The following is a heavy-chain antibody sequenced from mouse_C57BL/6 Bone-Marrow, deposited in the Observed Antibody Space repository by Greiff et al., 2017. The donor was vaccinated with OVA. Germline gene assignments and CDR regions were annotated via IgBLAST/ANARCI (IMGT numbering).Heavy chain of an antibody. V-gene: IGHV1-74*01. D-gene: IGHD1-1*01. J-gene: IGHJ4*01. CDR1: GYPFPSYW. CDR3: AIDYYGSSYDYYYAMDY. CDR2: IHPSDSDT. Sequence: QVQLQPPGAELVKPGASVQVSCKASGYPFPSYWMHWVQQRPGPGLEWIGRIHPSDSDTNYNQKFKGKATLTVDKSSSTAYMQLSSLTSEDSAVYYCAIDYYGSSYDYYYAMDYWGQGTSVTVSS.